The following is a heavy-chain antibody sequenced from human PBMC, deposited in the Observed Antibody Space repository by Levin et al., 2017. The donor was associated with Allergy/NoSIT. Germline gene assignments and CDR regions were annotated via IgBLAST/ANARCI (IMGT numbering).Heavy chain of an antibody. CDR3: AKDSAPFGEEGYFDY. J-gene: IGHJ4*02. CDR1: GFTFDDYA. Sequence: GGSLRLSCAASGFTFDDYAMHWVRQAPGKGLEWVSGISWNSGSIGYADSVKGRFTISRDNAKNSLYLQMNSLRAEDTALYYCAKDSAPFGEEGYFDYWGQGTLVTVSS. V-gene: IGHV3-9*01. CDR2: ISWNSGSI. D-gene: IGHD3-3*01.